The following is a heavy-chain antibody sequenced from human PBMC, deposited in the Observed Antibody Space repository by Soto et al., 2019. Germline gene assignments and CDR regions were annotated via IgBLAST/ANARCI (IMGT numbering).Heavy chain of an antibody. V-gene: IGHV3-11*01. CDR1: GFTFSDYY. CDR2: ISSSGSTI. Sequence: PGGSLRLSCAASGFTFSDYYMSWIRQAPGKGLEWVSYISSSGSTIYYADSVKGRFTISRDNAKNSLYLQMNSLRAKDTAVYYCARDPLRVATIMGEDAFDIWGQGTMVTVSS. J-gene: IGHJ3*02. D-gene: IGHD5-12*01. CDR3: ARDPLRVATIMGEDAFDI.